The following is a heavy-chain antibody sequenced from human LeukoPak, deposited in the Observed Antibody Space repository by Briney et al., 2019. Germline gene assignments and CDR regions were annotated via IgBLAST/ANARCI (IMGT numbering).Heavy chain of an antibody. Sequence: SETLSLTCTVSGASIGSYYWSWIRQPPGKGLEWIGYIYYSGSTNYNPSLKSRVTISVDTSKNQFSLKLSSVTAADTAVYYCARDKGGLRFSWFDPWGQGTLVTVSS. CDR1: GASIGSYY. D-gene: IGHD5-12*01. V-gene: IGHV4-59*01. CDR2: IYYSGST. J-gene: IGHJ5*02. CDR3: ARDKGGLRFSWFDP.